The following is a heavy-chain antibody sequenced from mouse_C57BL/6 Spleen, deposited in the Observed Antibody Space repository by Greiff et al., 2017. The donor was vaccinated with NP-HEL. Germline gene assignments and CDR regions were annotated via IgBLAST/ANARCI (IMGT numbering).Heavy chain of an antibody. CDR2: ISSGGDYI. Sequence: EVHLVESGEGLVKPGGSLKLSCAASGFTFSSYAMSWVRQTPEKRLEWVAYISSGGDYIYYADTVKGRFTISRDNARNTLYLQMSSLKSEDTAMYYCTRDREKTGGLRLYYAMDYWGQGTSVTVSS. CDR3: TRDREKTGGLRLYYAMDY. V-gene: IGHV5-9-1*02. CDR1: GFTFSSYA. J-gene: IGHJ4*01. D-gene: IGHD2-4*01.